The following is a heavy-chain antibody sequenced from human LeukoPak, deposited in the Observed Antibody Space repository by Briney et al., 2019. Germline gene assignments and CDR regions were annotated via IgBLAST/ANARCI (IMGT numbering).Heavy chain of an antibody. Sequence: PSETLSLTCTVSGYSISSGYYWGWIRQSPGKGLEWIGSIYHSGSTYYNPSLKSRVIISVDTSKNQFSLKLSSVTAADTAVYYCATIDRGTIFGVVILFDYWGQGTLVTVS. D-gene: IGHD3-3*01. CDR1: GYSISSGYY. J-gene: IGHJ4*02. CDR3: ATIDRGTIFGVVILFDY. CDR2: IYHSGST. V-gene: IGHV4-38-2*02.